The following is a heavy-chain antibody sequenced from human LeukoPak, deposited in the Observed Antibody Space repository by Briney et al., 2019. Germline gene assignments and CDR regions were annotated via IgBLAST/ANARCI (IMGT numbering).Heavy chain of an antibody. V-gene: IGHV1-46*01. CDR2: INPNPHEDIT. D-gene: IGHD1-26*01. CDR3: ARDRVGAFFDY. Sequence: ASVKVSCKASGYDFTNYYVHWVRQAPGQGLEWMGTINPNPHEDITTYAQKFQDRVTMTKDPTMSTVYMELSSLTSEDTAVYYRARDRVGAFFDYWGQGTLVTVSS. CDR1: GYDFTNYY. J-gene: IGHJ4*02.